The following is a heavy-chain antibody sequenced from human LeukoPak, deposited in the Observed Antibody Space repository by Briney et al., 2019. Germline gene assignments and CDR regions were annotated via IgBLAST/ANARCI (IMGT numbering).Heavy chain of an antibody. V-gene: IGHV3-30*03. CDR3: AILGPGWGHIVVVTARNFDY. J-gene: IGHJ4*02. CDR1: GFTFSSYG. D-gene: IGHD2-21*02. Sequence: PGRSLRLSCAASGFTFSSYGMHWVRQAPGKGLEWVAVISYDGSNKYYADSVKGRFTISRDNSKNTLYLRMNSPRAEDTAVYYCAILGPGWGHIVVVTARNFDYWGQGTLVTVSS. CDR2: ISYDGSNK.